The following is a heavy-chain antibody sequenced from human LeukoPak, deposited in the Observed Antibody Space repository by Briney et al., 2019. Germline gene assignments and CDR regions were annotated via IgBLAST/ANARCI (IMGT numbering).Heavy chain of an antibody. V-gene: IGHV3-7*01. CDR1: GFTFSSYW. CDR3: ARDTYYYGSGRESNYYYMDV. J-gene: IGHJ6*03. D-gene: IGHD3-10*01. Sequence: GGSLRLSCAASGFTFSSYWMSWVRQAPGKGLEWVANIKQDGSEKYYVDSVKGRFTISRDNAKNSLYLQVNSLRAEDTAVYYCARDTYYYGSGRESNYYYMDVWGKGTTVTVSS. CDR2: IKQDGSEK.